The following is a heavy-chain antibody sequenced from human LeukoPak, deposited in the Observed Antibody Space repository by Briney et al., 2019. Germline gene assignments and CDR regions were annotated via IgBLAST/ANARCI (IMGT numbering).Heavy chain of an antibody. CDR1: GFTFSNFW. Sequence: GGSLRLSCAASGFTFSNFWMSWVRQAPGKGLEWVADIKEDGSEKYYVDSVKGRFTISRDNAKNSLYLQMNSLRAEDTAVYYCAKGPTYYYGSGSYATDYWGQGTLVTVSS. V-gene: IGHV3-7*03. CDR2: IKEDGSEK. J-gene: IGHJ4*02. D-gene: IGHD3-10*01. CDR3: AKGPTYYYGSGSYATDY.